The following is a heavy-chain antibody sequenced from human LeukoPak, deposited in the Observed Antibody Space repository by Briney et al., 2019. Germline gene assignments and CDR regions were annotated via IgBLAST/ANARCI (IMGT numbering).Heavy chain of an antibody. D-gene: IGHD5/OR15-5a*01. CDR1: GGSFSGYY. J-gene: IGHJ4*02. Sequence: SETLSLTCAVYGGSFSGYYWSWIRQPPGKGLEWIGEINHSGSTNYNPSLKSRVTISVDTSKNQFSLKLGSVTAADTAVYYCARSVAGPYFDYWGQGTLVTVSS. V-gene: IGHV4-34*01. CDR3: ARSVAGPYFDY. CDR2: INHSGST.